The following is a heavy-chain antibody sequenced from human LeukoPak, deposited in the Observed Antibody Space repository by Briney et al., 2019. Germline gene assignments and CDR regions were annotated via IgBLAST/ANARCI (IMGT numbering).Heavy chain of an antibody. J-gene: IGHJ5*02. V-gene: IGHV4-34*01. CDR1: GGSFSGYY. D-gene: IGHD3-10*01. Sequence: PSETLSLTCAVYGGSFSGYYWSWICQPPGKGLEWIGEINHSGSTNYNPSLKSRVTISVDTSKNQFSLKLSSVTAADTAVYYCARPRGVRGPRTNWFDPWGQGTLVTVSS. CDR3: ARPRGVRGPRTNWFDP. CDR2: INHSGST.